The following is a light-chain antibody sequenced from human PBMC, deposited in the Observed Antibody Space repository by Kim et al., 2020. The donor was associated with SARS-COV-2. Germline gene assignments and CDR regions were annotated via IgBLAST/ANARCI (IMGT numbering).Light chain of an antibody. V-gene: IGLV2-14*03. J-gene: IGLJ3*02. CDR3: SSFTRSSTWV. CDR2: EVT. Sequence: GQSITISCTGTNSDVGGYNYVSWYQQYPGKAPKLMIYEVTKRASGVSNRFSGSKSGNKASLTISGLQADDEADYYCSSFTRSSTWVFGGGTQLTVL. CDR1: NSDVGGYNY.